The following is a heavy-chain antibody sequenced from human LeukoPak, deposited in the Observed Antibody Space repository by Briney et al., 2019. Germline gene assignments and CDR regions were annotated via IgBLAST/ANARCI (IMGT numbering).Heavy chain of an antibody. CDR3: AREPYYYDSSGLFDY. CDR2: INPNSGST. D-gene: IGHD3-22*01. J-gene: IGHJ4*02. CDR1: GYTFTGYY. V-gene: IGHV1-2*02. Sequence: ASVKVSCKASGYTFTGYYMHWVRQAPGQGLEWMGWINPNSGSTNYAQKFQGRVTMTRDTSISTAYMELSRLRSDDTAVYYCAREPYYYDSSGLFDYWGQGTLVTVSS.